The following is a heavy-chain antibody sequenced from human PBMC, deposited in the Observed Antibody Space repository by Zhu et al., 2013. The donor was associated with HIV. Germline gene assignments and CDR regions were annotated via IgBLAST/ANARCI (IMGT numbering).Heavy chain of an antibody. J-gene: IGHJ6*02. D-gene: IGHD2-2*01. CDR1: GNLFDRYH. CDR3: AKNGEWGCSTTNCYGYYYYGMDV. Sequence: QVQVVQSGAELKKPGASVKMSCRTPGNLFDRYHINWVRQVAGQGLEWMGRIKPRGDDTKYAQKFQGRVSLTKDMSTGTVHMELRSLRSEDAAVYYCAKNGEWGCSTTNCYGYYYYGMDVWGQGTTVTVSS. V-gene: IGHV1-46*02. CDR2: IKPRGDDT.